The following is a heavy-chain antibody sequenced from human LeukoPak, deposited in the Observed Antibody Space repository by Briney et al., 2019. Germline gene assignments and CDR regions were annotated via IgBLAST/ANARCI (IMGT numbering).Heavy chain of an antibody. CDR2: IESKADGGTT. CDR3: TTYNTGSHYD. V-gene: IGHV3-15*04. J-gene: IGHJ4*02. Sequence: GGSLRLSCAASGFTFTNAWMSWVRQAPGKGLEWVGRIESKADGGTTNYTAPVRGRFTISRDDSRNTLFLQMNSLETEDTAVYYCTTYNTGSHYDWGQGTLVTVSS. D-gene: IGHD1-26*01. CDR1: GFTFTNAW.